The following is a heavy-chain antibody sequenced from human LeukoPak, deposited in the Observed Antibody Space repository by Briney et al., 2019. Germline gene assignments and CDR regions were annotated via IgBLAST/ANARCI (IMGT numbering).Heavy chain of an antibody. CDR2: INHSGST. Sequence: SETLSLTCAVYGGSFSGYYWSWIRQPPGKGLEWIGEINHSGSTNYNPSLKSRVTISVDTSKNQFSLKLSSVTAADTAEYYCARGRVDILTGRDYYYYGMDVWGKGTTVTVSS. V-gene: IGHV4-34*01. D-gene: IGHD3-9*01. J-gene: IGHJ6*04. CDR3: ARGRVDILTGRDYYYYGMDV. CDR1: GGSFSGYY.